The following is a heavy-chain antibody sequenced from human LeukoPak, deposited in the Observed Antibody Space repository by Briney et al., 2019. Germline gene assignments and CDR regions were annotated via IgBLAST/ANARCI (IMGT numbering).Heavy chain of an antibody. Sequence: SETLSLTCTVSGGSISSGDYYWSWIRQHPGKGLEWIGYIYYSGSTYYNPSLKSRVTISVDTSKNQFSLKLNSVTAADTAVYYCARESCSTSCYGFDYWGQGTLVTVSS. J-gene: IGHJ4*02. CDR3: ARESCSTSCYGFDY. CDR1: GGSISSGDYY. D-gene: IGHD2-2*01. V-gene: IGHV4-31*03. CDR2: IYYSGST.